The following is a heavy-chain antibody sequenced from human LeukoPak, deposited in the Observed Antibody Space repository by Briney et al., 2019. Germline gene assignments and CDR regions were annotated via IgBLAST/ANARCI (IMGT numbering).Heavy chain of an antibody. Sequence: PGGSLRLSCAASGFTFSSYSMNWVRQAPGKGLEWVSYISSSSSTIYYADSVKGRFTISRDNSKNMLYLQMNSLRAEDTAVYYCARRTSGAFDFWDQGTLVTVSS. CDR1: GFTFSSYS. D-gene: IGHD5-12*01. J-gene: IGHJ4*02. CDR2: ISSSSSTI. CDR3: ARRTSGAFDF. V-gene: IGHV3-48*01.